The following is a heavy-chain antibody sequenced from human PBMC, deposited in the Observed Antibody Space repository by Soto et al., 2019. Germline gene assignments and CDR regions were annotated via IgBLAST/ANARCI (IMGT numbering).Heavy chain of an antibody. Sequence: QVQLVESGGGVVQPGRSLRLSCAASGFTFSSYAMHWVRQAPGKGLEWVAVISYDGSNKYYADSVKGRFTISRDNSKNTLYLQMNSLRAEDTAVYYCARVLYSGYDSEVGYWGQGTLVTVSS. V-gene: IGHV3-30-3*01. D-gene: IGHD5-12*01. CDR2: ISYDGSNK. CDR3: ARVLYSGYDSEVGY. CDR1: GFTFSSYA. J-gene: IGHJ4*02.